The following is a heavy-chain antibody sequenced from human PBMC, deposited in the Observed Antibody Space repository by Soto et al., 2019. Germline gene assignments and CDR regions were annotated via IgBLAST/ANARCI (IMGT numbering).Heavy chain of an antibody. V-gene: IGHV1-18*01. CDR2: SNTYNGNT. D-gene: IGHD3-16*01. J-gene: IGHJ6*02. CDR1: GYTFTRYG. Sequence: QVQLVQSGAEVKNPGASVKVSCKASGYTFTRYGIGWARQAPGQGLEWMGWSNTYNGNTNYAQNVHGRVTLTTDTSTSTAYMERRRLRSNDTAIYYCAMVDVYVTPSPQDVWGQGTTVIVSS. CDR3: AMVDVYVTPSPQDV.